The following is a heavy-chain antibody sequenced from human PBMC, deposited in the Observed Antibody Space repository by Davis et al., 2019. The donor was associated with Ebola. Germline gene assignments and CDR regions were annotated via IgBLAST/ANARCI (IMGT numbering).Heavy chain of an antibody. Sequence: PSETLSLTCTVSGGSISSSSYYWGWIRQPPGKGLEWIGSIYYSGSTYYNPSLKSRVTISVDTSKNQFSLKLSSVTAADTAVYYCASQRTGTKRYNWFDPWGQGTLVTVSS. J-gene: IGHJ5*02. D-gene: IGHD1/OR15-1a*01. V-gene: IGHV4-39*01. CDR2: IYYSGST. CDR1: GGSISSSSYY. CDR3: ASQRTGTKRYNWFDP.